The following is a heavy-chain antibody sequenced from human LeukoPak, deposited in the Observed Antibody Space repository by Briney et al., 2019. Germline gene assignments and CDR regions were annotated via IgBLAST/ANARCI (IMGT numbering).Heavy chain of an antibody. Sequence: SETLSLTCGVSGGSISNTNWWTRVRQPPGKGLEWIGEVNLQGSTNYNPSPKSRVAISVDKSENHISLKLTSVTAADTAVYYCAREGGPYRPLDYSGQGTLVTVAS. CDR2: VNLQGST. CDR1: GGSISNTNW. J-gene: IGHJ4*02. V-gene: IGHV4-4*02. CDR3: AREGGPYRPLDY.